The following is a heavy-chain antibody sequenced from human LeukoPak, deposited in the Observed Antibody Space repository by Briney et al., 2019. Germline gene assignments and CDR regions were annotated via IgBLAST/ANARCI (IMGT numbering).Heavy chain of an antibody. CDR2: IYPDDSDT. CDR1: GYSFTSYW. Sequence: GKSLKISCKGSGYSFTSYWIGWVRQMPGKGLEWMGIIYPDDSDTRYSPSFQGQVTISADKSISTAYLQWSSLKASDTAMYYCARKTDTAMVDYWGQGTLVTVSS. CDR3: ARKTDTAMVDY. D-gene: IGHD5-18*01. J-gene: IGHJ4*02. V-gene: IGHV5-51*01.